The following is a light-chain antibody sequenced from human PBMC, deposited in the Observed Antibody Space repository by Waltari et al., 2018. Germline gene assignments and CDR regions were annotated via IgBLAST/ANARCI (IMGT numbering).Light chain of an antibody. CDR2: EGS. CDR3: CSYAGSSTYVV. Sequence: QSALTQPASVSGSPGQSITISCTGTSSDCGSYNLVSWYQQHPGKAPKLMIYEGSKRPSGVSNRFSGSKSGNTASLTISGLQAEDEADYYCCSYAGSSTYVVFGGGTKLTVL. J-gene: IGLJ2*01. CDR1: SSDCGSYNL. V-gene: IGLV2-23*01.